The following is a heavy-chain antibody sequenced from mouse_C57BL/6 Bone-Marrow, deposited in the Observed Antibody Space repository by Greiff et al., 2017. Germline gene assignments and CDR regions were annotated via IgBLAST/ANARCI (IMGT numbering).Heavy chain of an antibody. D-gene: IGHD1-1*01. Sequence: LQESGPELVKPGASVKISCKASGYSFTDYNMNWVKQSNGTSLEWIGVINPNYGTPSYNQQFKGQATLTVDQSSSTAYMQLNSLTSEDSAVYYCARRGYYGSPDDWGQGTTLTVSS. CDR2: INPNYGTP. J-gene: IGHJ2*01. V-gene: IGHV1-39*01. CDR3: ARRGYYGSPDD. CDR1: GYSFTDYN.